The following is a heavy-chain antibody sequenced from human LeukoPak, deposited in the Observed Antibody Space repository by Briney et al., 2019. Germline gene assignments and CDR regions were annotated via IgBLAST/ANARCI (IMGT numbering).Heavy chain of an antibody. V-gene: IGHV4-59*08. J-gene: IGHJ1*01. D-gene: IGHD6-13*01. CDR3: ARHGGYSSPYLH. CDR2: IYYSGTT. CDR1: GGSIRNYD. Sequence: SETLSLTCTVSGGSIRNYDWSWIRQPPGKGLECIGYIYYSGTTNYNPSLKSRVTISVDTSKNQFSLKLSSVTAADTAVYYCARHGGYSSPYLHWGQGTLVTVSS.